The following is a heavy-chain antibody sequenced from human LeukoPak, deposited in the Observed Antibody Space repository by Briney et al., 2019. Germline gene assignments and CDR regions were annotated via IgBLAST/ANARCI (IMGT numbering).Heavy chain of an antibody. CDR1: GYTFTNSN. Sequence: ASVKVPCKTSGYTFTNSNISWVRQAPGQGLEWMGWISAYKGHTNYAQKLQGRVNMTTDTSTSTAYMELRSLRVDDTAVYYCARGGWDLRYFDYWGQGTLVTVSS. CDR3: ARGGWDLRYFDY. D-gene: IGHD1-26*01. V-gene: IGHV1-18*01. J-gene: IGHJ4*02. CDR2: ISAYKGHT.